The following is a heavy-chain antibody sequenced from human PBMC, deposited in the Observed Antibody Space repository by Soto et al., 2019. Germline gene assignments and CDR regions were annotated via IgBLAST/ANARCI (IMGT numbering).Heavy chain of an antibody. Sequence: EVQLLESGGGLVQPGGSLRLSCVVSGFTFGSYAMSWVRQAPEKGPEWVAILGGNGFTTYYADSVKGRFTISGDKSKSKLFLQMNSLSADDTGVYYCAKAISPSLNFFYYMDVWGRGTSVTVSS. CDR2: LGGNGFTT. J-gene: IGHJ6*03. CDR1: GFTFGSYA. V-gene: IGHV3-23*01. D-gene: IGHD2-2*01. CDR3: AKAISPSLNFFYYMDV.